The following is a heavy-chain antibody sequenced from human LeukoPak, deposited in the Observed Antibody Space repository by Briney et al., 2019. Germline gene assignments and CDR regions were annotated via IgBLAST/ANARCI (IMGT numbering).Heavy chain of an antibody. CDR1: GFTVSSNY. J-gene: IGHJ6*02. Sequence: GGSLRLSCAASGFTVSSNYMSWVRQAPGKGLEWVSVIYSGGSTYYADSVKGRFTISRDNSKNTLYLQMNSLRAEDTAVYYCARGGLAPYYGVDVWGQGTTVIVSS. CDR3: ARGGLAPYYGVDV. CDR2: IYSGGST. V-gene: IGHV3-66*01.